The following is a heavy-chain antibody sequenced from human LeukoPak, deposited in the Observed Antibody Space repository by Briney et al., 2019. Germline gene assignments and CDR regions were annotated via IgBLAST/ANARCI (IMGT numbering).Heavy chain of an antibody. Sequence: PSETLSLTCTVSGGSISSGSYYWSWIRQPAGKGLEWIGRIYTSGSTNYNPSLKSRVTMSVDTSKNQFSLKLSSVTAADTAVYYCARGLNYYYYYMDVWGKGTTVTISS. CDR1: GGSISSGSYY. V-gene: IGHV4-61*02. J-gene: IGHJ6*03. CDR2: IYTSGST. CDR3: ARGLNYYYYYMDV.